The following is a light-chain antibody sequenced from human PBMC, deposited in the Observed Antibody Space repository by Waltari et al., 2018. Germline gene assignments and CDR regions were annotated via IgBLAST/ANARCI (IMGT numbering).Light chain of an antibody. CDR2: DAS. CDR3: QQRSNWPGYT. CDR1: QGVSSY. V-gene: IGKV3-11*01. J-gene: IGKJ2*01. Sequence: IVLTQSPAPLPLPPGAGHTLSCRVSQGVSSYLAWYQQKPGHAPTLLIYDASNRDTGIPARFSGSGSGTDFTLTISSLEPEDFAVYYCQQRSNWPGYTFGQGTKLEIK.